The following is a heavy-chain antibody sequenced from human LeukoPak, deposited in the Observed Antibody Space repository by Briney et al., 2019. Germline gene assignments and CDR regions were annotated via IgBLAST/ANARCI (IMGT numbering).Heavy chain of an antibody. CDR2: IYTSGST. Sequence: PSQTLSLTCTVSGGSISSGSYYWGWIRQPAGKGLEWIGRIYTSGSTNYNPSLKSRVTISVDTSKNQFSLKLSSVTAADTAVYYCARSLVVVAANDYYYYYMDVWGKGTTVTVSS. V-gene: IGHV4-61*02. D-gene: IGHD2-15*01. CDR1: GGSISSGSYY. CDR3: ARSLVVVAANDYYYYYMDV. J-gene: IGHJ6*03.